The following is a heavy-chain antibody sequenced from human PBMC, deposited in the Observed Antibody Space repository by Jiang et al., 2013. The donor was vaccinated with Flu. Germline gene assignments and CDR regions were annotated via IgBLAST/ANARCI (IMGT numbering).Heavy chain of an antibody. D-gene: IGHD2-2*01. J-gene: IGHJ6*02. CDR3: ARRSPGYCSSTSCYYYYGMDV. CDR2: INPSGGST. V-gene: IGHV1-46*01. CDR1: GYTFTSYY. Sequence: SGAEVKKPGASVKVSCKASGYTFTSYYMHWVRQAPGQGLEWMGIINPSGGSTSYAQKFQGRVTMTRDTSTSTVYMELSSLRSEDTAVYYCARRSPGYCSSTSCYYYYGMDVWGQGTTVTVAS.